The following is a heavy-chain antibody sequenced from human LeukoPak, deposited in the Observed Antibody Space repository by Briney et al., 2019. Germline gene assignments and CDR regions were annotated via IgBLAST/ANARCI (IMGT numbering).Heavy chain of an antibody. Sequence: SETLSLTCTVSSGSINSGGFYWSWLRQLPGQGPEWLGYLSDNGNTYYTPSLRSRILVSSDISADQFSLTLKSVTAADTAIYYCARGWRSTSWYI. D-gene: IGHD3-3*01. V-gene: IGHV4-31*03. J-gene: IGHJ2*01. CDR2: LSDNGNT. CDR3: ARGWRSTSWYI. CDR1: SGSINSGGFY.